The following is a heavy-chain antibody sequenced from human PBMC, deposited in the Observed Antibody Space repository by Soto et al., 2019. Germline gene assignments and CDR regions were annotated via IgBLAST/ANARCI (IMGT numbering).Heavy chain of an antibody. CDR3: ARADPGSAPFDF. CDR2: IYSTGST. V-gene: IGHV4-59*08. CDR1: GDSIIGHY. Sequence: SETLSLTCTVSGDSIIGHYLSWIRQPPGRGLEWVGYIYSTGSTNYNPSLKSRVTISLDTSKAQVSLRLSSVTAADTAVYYCARADPGSAPFDFWGQGTVVTVSS. J-gene: IGHJ4*02. D-gene: IGHD2-15*01.